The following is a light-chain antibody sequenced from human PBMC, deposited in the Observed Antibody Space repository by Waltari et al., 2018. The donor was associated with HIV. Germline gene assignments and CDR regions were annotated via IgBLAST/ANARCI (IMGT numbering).Light chain of an antibody. CDR1: SSNIGRNT. CDR2: SNN. J-gene: IGLJ3*02. V-gene: IGLV1-44*01. Sequence: QSVLTQPPSASATPGQRVTISCSGSSSNIGRNTVNWYQQLPGTAPKLLIYSNNQRPSGVPDRFSGSKSGTSASLAISGLQSEDEADYYCATWDDSLNGRWVFGGGTKLTVL. CDR3: ATWDDSLNGRWV.